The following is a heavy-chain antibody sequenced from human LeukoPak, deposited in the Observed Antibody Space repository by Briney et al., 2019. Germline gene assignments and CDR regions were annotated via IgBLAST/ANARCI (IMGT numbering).Heavy chain of an antibody. J-gene: IGHJ4*02. CDR2: IRSKPNNYAT. CDR3: TKTSNYYDSSGQFDY. V-gene: IGHV3-73*01. D-gene: IGHD3-22*01. Sequence: GGSLRLSCAASGFMFSGSAMHWVRQASGKGLEWIGRIRSKPNNYATAYAASVKGRFTISRDDSQNTAYLRMNSLKIEDTAVYYCTKTSNYYDSSGQFDYWGQGTLVTVSS. CDR1: GFMFSGSA.